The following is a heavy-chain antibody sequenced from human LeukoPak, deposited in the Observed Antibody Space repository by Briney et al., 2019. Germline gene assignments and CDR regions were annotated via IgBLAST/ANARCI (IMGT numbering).Heavy chain of an antibody. CDR3: AKDREMAIIRGYFDY. D-gene: IGHD5-24*01. J-gene: IGHJ4*02. CDR1: GFTFCNYW. Sequence: GGSLRLSCAASGFTFCNYWVTWVRQAPGKGLEWVANIKQVGSGKYYVDSVRGRFAIPRDNSQNTLYLQKNTQRAEDRAVYYCAKDREMAIIRGYFDYWGQGALVTVSS. V-gene: IGHV3-7*05. CDR2: IKQVGSGK.